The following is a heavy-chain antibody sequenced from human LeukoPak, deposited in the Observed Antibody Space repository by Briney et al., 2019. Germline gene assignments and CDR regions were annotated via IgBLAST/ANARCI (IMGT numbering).Heavy chain of an antibody. CDR1: GDSVSSNSAA. V-gene: IGHV6-1*01. J-gene: IGHJ4*02. D-gene: IGHD6-13*01. CDR3: ARASYSSSWSIDY. CDR2: TFCRSQCYN. Sequence: SQTLSLTCAISGDSVSSNSAAWNWIRQSPSRGLERLGRTFCRSQCYNDYAVSVKSRIIINPDTSKNQLSLQLNSVTPEDTAVYYCARASYSSSWSIDYWGQGTRVTVSS.